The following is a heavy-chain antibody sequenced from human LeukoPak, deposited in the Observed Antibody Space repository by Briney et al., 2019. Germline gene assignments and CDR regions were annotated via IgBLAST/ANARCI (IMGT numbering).Heavy chain of an antibody. D-gene: IGHD4-17*01. Sequence: ASVKVSCKVSGYTLTELSIHWVRQAPGKGLGWMGGFDPEHGETIYAQKFQGRVTLTEDTSTDTAYMELSSLRSEDTAVYYCARDKGPSRYGEDWFDPWGQGTLVTVSS. V-gene: IGHV1-24*01. CDR1: GYTLTELS. CDR2: FDPEHGET. J-gene: IGHJ5*02. CDR3: ARDKGPSRYGEDWFDP.